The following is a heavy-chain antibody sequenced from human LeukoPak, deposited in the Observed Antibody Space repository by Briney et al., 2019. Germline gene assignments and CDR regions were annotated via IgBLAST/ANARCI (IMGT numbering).Heavy chain of an antibody. J-gene: IGHJ4*02. Sequence: ASVKVSCKASGYTFTSYGISWVRQAPGQGLEWMGWISAYNGNTNYAQKLQGRVTMTTDTSTSTAYMELRSLRSDDTAVYYCARVGSYHFWSGYYPYYFDYLGQGTLVPGPS. CDR2: ISAYNGNT. V-gene: IGHV1-18*01. D-gene: IGHD3-3*01. CDR1: GYTFTSYG. CDR3: ARVGSYHFWSGYYPYYFDY.